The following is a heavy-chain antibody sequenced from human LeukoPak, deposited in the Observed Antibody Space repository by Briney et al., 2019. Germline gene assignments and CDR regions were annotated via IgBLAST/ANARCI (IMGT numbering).Heavy chain of an antibody. J-gene: IGHJ6*02. CDR2: IIPIFGTA. CDR1: GGTFSSYA. V-gene: IGHV1-69*13. Sequence: SVQVSCQASGGTFSSYAISWVRQAPGQGLEWMGGIIPIFGTANYAQKFQGRVTITADESTSTAYMELSSLRSEDTAVYYCASPGPKNIAVVVAAQAYGMDVWGQGTTVTVSS. D-gene: IGHD2-15*01. CDR3: ASPGPKNIAVVVAAQAYGMDV.